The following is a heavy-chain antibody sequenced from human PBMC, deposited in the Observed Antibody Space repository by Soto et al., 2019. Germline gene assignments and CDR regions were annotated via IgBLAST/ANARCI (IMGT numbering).Heavy chain of an antibody. Sequence: GESLKISCQCSGYTFSNFWIGWVRQLPGKGLEWMGIIYPGDHETRYSPSFHGKVTISADKSINTAYLQWNSLEASDPAFYFCARSPRSSPYFDYWGQGALVTVSS. J-gene: IGHJ4*02. CDR2: IYPGDHET. V-gene: IGHV5-51*01. CDR3: ARSPRSSPYFDY. D-gene: IGHD6-13*01. CDR1: GYTFSNFW.